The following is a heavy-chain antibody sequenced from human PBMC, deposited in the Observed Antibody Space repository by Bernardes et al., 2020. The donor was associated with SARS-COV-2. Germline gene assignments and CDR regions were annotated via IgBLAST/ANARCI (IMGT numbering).Heavy chain of an antibody. CDR2: SRSEETKE. V-gene: IGHV3-33*02. Sequence: GGSLRLSCALSGFNFNRYGMHWVRQAPGKGLEWVAKSRSEETKEDYAESVKGRFIISRDTCTNTLILQMSNLRAEDSAVYYCVRDGYQGMDVWGQGTTVVVSS. CDR1: GFNFNRYG. CDR3: VRDGYQGMDV. J-gene: IGHJ6*02.